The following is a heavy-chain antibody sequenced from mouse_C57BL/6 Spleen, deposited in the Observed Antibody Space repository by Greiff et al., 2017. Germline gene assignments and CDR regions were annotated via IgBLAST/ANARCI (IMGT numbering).Heavy chain of an antibody. V-gene: IGHV5-4*01. D-gene: IGHD1-1*01. CDR1: GFTFSSYA. CDR2: ISDGGSYT. CDR3: ARGYYGSSYVHFDY. Sequence: VQLKESGGGLVKPGGSLKLSCAASGFTFSSYAMSWVRQTPEKRLEWVATISDGGSYTYYPDNVKGRFTISRDNAKNNLYLQMSHLKSEDTAMYYCARGYYGSSYVHFDYWGQGTTLTVSS. J-gene: IGHJ2*01.